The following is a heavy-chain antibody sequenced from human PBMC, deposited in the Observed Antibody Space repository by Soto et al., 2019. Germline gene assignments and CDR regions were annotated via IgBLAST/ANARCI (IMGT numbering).Heavy chain of an antibody. D-gene: IGHD2-2*02. CDR2: ISSNGGST. CDR1: GFTFSSYA. Sequence: GGSLRLSCSASGFTFSSYAMHWVRQAPGKVLEYVSAISSNGGSTYYADSVKGRFTISRDNSKNTLYLQMSSLRAEDTAVYYCVKDFAVVPAAIVDYYYYGMDVWGQGTTVTVSS. CDR3: VKDFAVVPAAIVDYYYYGMDV. J-gene: IGHJ6*02. V-gene: IGHV3-64D*06.